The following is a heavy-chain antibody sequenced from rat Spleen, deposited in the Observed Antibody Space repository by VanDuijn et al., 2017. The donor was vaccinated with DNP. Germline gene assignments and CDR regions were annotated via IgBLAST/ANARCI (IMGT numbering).Heavy chain of an antibody. D-gene: IGHD1-2*01. V-gene: IGHV5-31*01. CDR1: GFTFSRYW. CDR3: TRRHYSSYAMDA. Sequence: EVQLVESGGGLVQPGRSMKLSCTASGFTFSRYWMYWIRQAPGKGLEWVASITSSGGSTYYRDSVKGRFTISRDNAKSTLYLQMNSLRSEDTATYYCTRRHYSSYAMDAWGQGTSVTVSS. CDR2: ITSSGGST. J-gene: IGHJ4*01.